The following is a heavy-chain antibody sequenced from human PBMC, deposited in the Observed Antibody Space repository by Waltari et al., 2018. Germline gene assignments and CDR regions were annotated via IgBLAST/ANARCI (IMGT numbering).Heavy chain of an antibody. Sequence: QVQLQESGPGLVKPSQTLSLTCTVSGGSISSGSYYWSCIRQPAGKGLEWIGRIYTSGSTNYNPSLKSRVTISVDTSKNQFSLKLSSVTAADTAVYYCAREGGVPAEIGYYYYMDVWGKGTTVTVSS. CDR1: GGSISSGSYY. J-gene: IGHJ6*03. CDR2: IYTSGST. D-gene: IGHD2-2*01. V-gene: IGHV4-61*02. CDR3: AREGGVPAEIGYYYYMDV.